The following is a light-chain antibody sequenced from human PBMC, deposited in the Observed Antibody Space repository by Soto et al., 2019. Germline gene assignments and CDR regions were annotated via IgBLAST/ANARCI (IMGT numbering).Light chain of an antibody. V-gene: IGLV2-23*02. CDR2: GVN. J-gene: IGLJ7*01. CDR3: CSYASSNTFV. CDR1: SSDVGTYNV. Sequence: QSALTQPASVSGSPGQPITISCTGTSSDVGTYNVVSWYQHHPGKAPKLIIYGVNKRPSGASDRFSGSKSGSTASLTISGLQAEDEADYYCCSYASSNTFVFGGGTQLTVL.